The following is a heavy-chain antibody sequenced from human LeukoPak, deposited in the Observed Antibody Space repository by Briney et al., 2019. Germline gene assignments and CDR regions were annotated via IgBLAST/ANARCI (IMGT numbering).Heavy chain of an antibody. V-gene: IGHV4-39*07. D-gene: IGHD3-22*01. CDR3: ARVFELPPGGDYYDSSGLNWFDP. Sequence: SETLSLTCTVSGGSISSSSYYWGWIRQPSGKGLEWIGSIYYSGSTYYNPSLKSRVTISVDTSKNQFSLKLSSVTAADTAVYYCARVFELPPGGDYYDSSGLNWFDPWGQGTLVTVSS. J-gene: IGHJ5*02. CDR1: GGSISSSSYY. CDR2: IYYSGST.